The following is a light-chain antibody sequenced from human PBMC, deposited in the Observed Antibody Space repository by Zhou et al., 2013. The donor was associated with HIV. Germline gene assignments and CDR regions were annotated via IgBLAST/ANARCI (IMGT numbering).Light chain of an antibody. CDR3: MQGTYWPST. CDR2: KVS. V-gene: IGKV2-30*02. Sequence: DVVLTQSPLSLPVTLGQPASISCRSSQSLVHSDGNIYLNWFHQRPGQSPRRLFYKVSDRDSGVPDRFSGSGSGTDFTLKISSVEADDVGVYYCMQGTYWPSTFGQGTRLEIK. CDR1: QSLVHSDGNIY. J-gene: IGKJ5*01.